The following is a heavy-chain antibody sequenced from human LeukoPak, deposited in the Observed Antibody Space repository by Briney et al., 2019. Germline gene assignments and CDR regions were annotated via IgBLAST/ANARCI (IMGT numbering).Heavy chain of an antibody. J-gene: IGHJ4*02. V-gene: IGHV4-59*08. Sequence: SETLSLTCTVSGGSISSYYWSWIRQPPGNGLEWIGYIYYSGSTNYNPSLKSRVTISVDTSKNQFSLKLSSVTAADTAVYYCARRGSSSWYPFDYWGQGTLVTVSS. CDR1: GGSISSYY. CDR2: IYYSGST. D-gene: IGHD6-13*01. CDR3: ARRGSSSWYPFDY.